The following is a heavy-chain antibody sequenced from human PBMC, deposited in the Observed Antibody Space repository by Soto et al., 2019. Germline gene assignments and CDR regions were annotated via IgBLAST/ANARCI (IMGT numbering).Heavy chain of an antibody. Sequence: PGGSLRLSCAASGFTFSSYAMSWVRQAPGKGLEWVSAISGSGGSTYYADSVKGRFTISRDNSKNTLYLQMNSLRAEDTAVYYCAKVGGTTIVVALSRQFDYWGQGTLVTVSS. CDR3: AKVGGTTIVVALSRQFDY. CDR1: GFTFSSYA. CDR2: ISGSGGST. J-gene: IGHJ4*02. D-gene: IGHD3-22*01. V-gene: IGHV3-23*01.